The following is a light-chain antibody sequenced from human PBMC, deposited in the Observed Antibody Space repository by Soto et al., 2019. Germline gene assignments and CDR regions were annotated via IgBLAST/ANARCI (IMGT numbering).Light chain of an antibody. CDR3: KQYGTSIT. CDR2: GAY. V-gene: IGKV3-20*01. Sequence: EIVWTQSPGTLSLSPGERATLSCRASQSFSSSYLAWYQQKPGQPPRLHIYGAYSRATGIPDRFSGSGCGTDFTLTTRRLQPEDVAVYYCKQYGTSITFGQGTRLAI. J-gene: IGKJ5*01. CDR1: QSFSSSY.